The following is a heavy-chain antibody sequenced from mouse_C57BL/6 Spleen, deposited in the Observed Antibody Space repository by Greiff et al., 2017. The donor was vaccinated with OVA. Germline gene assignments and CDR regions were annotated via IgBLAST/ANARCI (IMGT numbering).Heavy chain of an antibody. J-gene: IGHJ3*01. CDR2: IDPSDSYT. D-gene: IGHD4-1*01. Sequence: VQLQQPGAELVMPGASVKLSCKASGYTFTSYWMHWVKQRPGQGLEWIGEIDPSDSYTNYNQKFKGKSTLTVDKSSSTAYMQLSSLTSEDSAVYYWARAGAESWFAYWGKGTLVTVSA. V-gene: IGHV1-69*01. CDR3: ARAGAESWFAY. CDR1: GYTFTSYW.